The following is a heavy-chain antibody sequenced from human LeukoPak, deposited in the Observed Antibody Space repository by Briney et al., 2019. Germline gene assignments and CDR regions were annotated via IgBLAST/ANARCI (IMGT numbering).Heavy chain of an antibody. CDR1: GGSICSSSYY. CDR2: IYYSGST. J-gene: IGHJ3*02. V-gene: IGHV4-39*07. CDR3: ARGPTMIVVAPLPYAFDI. Sequence: SETLSLTCTVSGGSICSSSYYWGWIRQPPGKGLEWIGSIYYSGSTYYNPSLKSRVTISVDTSKNQFSLKLSSVTAADTAVYYCARGPTMIVVAPLPYAFDIWGQGTMVTVSS. D-gene: IGHD3-22*01.